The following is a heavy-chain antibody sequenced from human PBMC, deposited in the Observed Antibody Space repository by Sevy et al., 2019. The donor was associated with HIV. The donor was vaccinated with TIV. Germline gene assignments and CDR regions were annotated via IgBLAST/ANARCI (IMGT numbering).Heavy chain of an antibody. D-gene: IGHD6-13*01. CDR1: GFTFSSYW. CDR2: IKQDGSEK. Sequence: GGSLRLSCAASGFTFSSYWMSWVRQAPGKGLEWVANIKQDGSEKYYVDSVKGRFTISRDNAKNSLYLQMNSLRAEDTAVYYGARNAGYSSSWRYYYYYGMDVWGQGTTVTVSS. CDR3: ARNAGYSSSWRYYYYYGMDV. V-gene: IGHV3-7*01. J-gene: IGHJ6*02.